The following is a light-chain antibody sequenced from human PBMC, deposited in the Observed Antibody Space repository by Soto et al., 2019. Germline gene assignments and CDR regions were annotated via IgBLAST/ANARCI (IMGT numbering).Light chain of an antibody. CDR3: QKIRMYPSN. Sequence: IQLTQAQSSLSASVGDRVTITCRASQGITIYLAVYPQKPGEAPKLLLYVATTLYGGVPSRFSGSGSGTDFARDITSLQAEDFATDYSQKIRMYPSNFGGGTTLPIK. CDR1: QGITIY. J-gene: IGKJ4*01. V-gene: IGKV1-9*01. CDR2: VAT.